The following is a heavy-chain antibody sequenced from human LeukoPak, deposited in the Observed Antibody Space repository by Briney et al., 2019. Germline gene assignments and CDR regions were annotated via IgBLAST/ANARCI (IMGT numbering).Heavy chain of an antibody. J-gene: IGHJ4*02. CDR1: GGTFSSYA. V-gene: IGHV1-69*13. D-gene: IGHD3-3*01. Sequence: ASVKVSCKASGGTFSSYAISWVRQAPGQGLEWMGGIIPIFGTANYAQKFQGRVTIIADESTSTAYMELSSLRSEDTAVYYCARENTSYDFWSGYYTAPTFDYWGQGTLVTVSS. CDR2: IIPIFGTA. CDR3: ARENTSYDFWSGYYTAPTFDY.